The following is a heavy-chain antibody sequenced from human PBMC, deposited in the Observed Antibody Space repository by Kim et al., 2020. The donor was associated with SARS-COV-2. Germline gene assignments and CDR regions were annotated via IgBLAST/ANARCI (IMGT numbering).Heavy chain of an antibody. J-gene: IGHJ3*01. D-gene: IGHD5-12*01. V-gene: IGHV3-33*01. CDR1: GFTFSNYA. CDR2: IWYDGSNK. CDR3: ARVIVATSVCALDV. Sequence: GGSLRLSCAASGFTFSNYAMHWVRQAPGKGLEWVAVIWYDGSNKYYADSLKGRLTISRDNSMDTLYLQMNSLRGEDTAIYYCARVIVATSVCALDVWGQGTLVTVSS.